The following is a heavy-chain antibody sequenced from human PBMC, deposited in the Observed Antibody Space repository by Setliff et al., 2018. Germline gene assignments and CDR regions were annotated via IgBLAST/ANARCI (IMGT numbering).Heavy chain of an antibody. D-gene: IGHD3-3*01. V-gene: IGHV4-61*09. J-gene: IGHJ5*02. Sequence: PSETLSLTCTVSGDSISSGSYYWTWIRQPAGKGLEWIGHFHTGGSTNYNRSLRSRVSISGDTSKNQFSLKLSSVTAADTATYYCARAGPTVTFFRVLVISWWDPWGQGSLVTVSS. CDR1: GDSISSGSYY. CDR2: FHTGGST. CDR3: ARAGPTVTFFRVLVISWWDP.